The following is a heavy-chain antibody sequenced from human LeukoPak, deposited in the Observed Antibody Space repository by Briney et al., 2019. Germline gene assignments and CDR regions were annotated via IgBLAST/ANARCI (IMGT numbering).Heavy chain of an antibody. D-gene: IGHD6-13*01. CDR2: ISSSSSYI. CDR1: GFTFSSYS. CDR3: ARGAAASELDY. V-gene: IGHV3-21*01. Sequence: GGSLRLSCAASGFTFSSYSMNWVRQAPGKGLEWVSSISSSSSYIYYADSVEGRFTISRDNAKNSLYLQMNSLRAEDTAVYYCARGAAASELDYWGQGTLATVSS. J-gene: IGHJ4*02.